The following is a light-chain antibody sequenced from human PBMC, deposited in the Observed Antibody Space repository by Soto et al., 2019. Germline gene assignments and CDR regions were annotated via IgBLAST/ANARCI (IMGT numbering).Light chain of an antibody. CDR3: QQDGDSPIT. V-gene: IGKV3-20*01. CDR2: GAS. J-gene: IGKJ5*01. CDR1: QSVSISY. Sequence: EIVLPQSPGPLSLSPGERATLSCMASQSVSISYLAWYQQKPGQAPRLLIYGASSRATGIPDRFSGSGSGTDFTLTIDGLEPEDFVVYYCQQDGDSPITFGQGTRLEIK.